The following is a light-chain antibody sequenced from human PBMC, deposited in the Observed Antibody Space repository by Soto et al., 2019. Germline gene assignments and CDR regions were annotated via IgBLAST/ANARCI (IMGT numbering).Light chain of an antibody. CDR2: SNN. J-gene: IGLJ2*01. V-gene: IGLV1-44*01. CDR1: SSNIGSNT. Sequence: QSVLTQPPSASGTPGQRVTISVSGSSSNIGSNTVNWYQQLPGTAPKLLIYSNNQRPSGVPDRFSGSKSGTSASLAISGLQSEDEADYYCAAWDDSLNAVVFGGGTKLTVL. CDR3: AAWDDSLNAVV.